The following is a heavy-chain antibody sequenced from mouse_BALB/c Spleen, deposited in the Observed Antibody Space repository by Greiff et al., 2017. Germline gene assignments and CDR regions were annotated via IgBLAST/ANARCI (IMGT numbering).Heavy chain of an antibody. CDR1: GYSFTDYN. V-gene: IGHV1S135*01. Sequence: EVHLVESGPELVKPGASVKVSCKASGYSFTDYNMYWVKQSHGKSLEWIGYIDPYNGGTSYNQKFKGKATLTVDKSSSTAFMHLNSLTSEDSAVYYCARWSYGYPAWFAYWGQGTLVTVSA. J-gene: IGHJ3*01. CDR3: ARWSYGYPAWFAY. CDR2: IDPYNGGT. D-gene: IGHD2-2*01.